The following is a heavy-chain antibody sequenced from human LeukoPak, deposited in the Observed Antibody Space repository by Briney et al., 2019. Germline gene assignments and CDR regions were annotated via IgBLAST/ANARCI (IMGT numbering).Heavy chain of an antibody. Sequence: PGGSLRLSCAASGFTFSTFAMIWVRQSPGKGLEWVSSIFPSGGEIHYADSVRGRFTISRDNSKSTLSLQMNSLRVEDTAVYYCARTTEAHSWRTRYYDYYMDVWGKGTTVTVSS. D-gene: IGHD1-1*01. CDR3: ARTTEAHSWRTRYYDYYMDV. CDR1: GFTFSTFA. CDR2: IFPSGGEI. V-gene: IGHV3-23*01. J-gene: IGHJ6*03.